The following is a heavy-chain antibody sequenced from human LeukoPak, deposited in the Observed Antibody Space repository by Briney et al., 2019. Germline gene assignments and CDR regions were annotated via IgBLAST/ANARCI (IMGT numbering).Heavy chain of an antibody. CDR3: ARGVPAVVLIPRAADFQN. V-gene: IGHV3-21*01. CDR1: GFTFSSYS. Sequence: GGSLRLSCAASGFTFSSYSMNWVRQAPGKGLEWVSSISSSSSYIYYADSVKGRFTISRDNAKNSLYLQMNSLRAEDTAVYYCARGVPAVVLIPRAADFQNWGQGTLVTVSS. CDR2: ISSSSSYI. J-gene: IGHJ1*01. D-gene: IGHD3-22*01.